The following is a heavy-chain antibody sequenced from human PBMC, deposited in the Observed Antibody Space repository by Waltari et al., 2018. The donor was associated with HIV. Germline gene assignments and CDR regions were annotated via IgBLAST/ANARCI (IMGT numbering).Heavy chain of an antibody. Sequence: QVQLVESGGGVVQPGRSLRLSCAASGFTFSRYAVHWLREAPGKGLEWVAVISYDGSKKYYADSVKGRFTISRDNSENTLYLRMNSLRAEDTALYYCARDIVVVVAANPLTSYYNMDVWGRGTTVTVSS. V-gene: IGHV3-30-3*01. CDR2: ISYDGSKK. CDR1: GFTFSRYA. J-gene: IGHJ6*02. CDR3: ARDIVVVVAANPLTSYYNMDV. D-gene: IGHD2-15*01.